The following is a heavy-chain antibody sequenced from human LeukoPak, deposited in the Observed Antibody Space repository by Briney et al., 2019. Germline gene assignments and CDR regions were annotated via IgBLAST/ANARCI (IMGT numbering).Heavy chain of an antibody. CDR3: ARCQYCTNGVCYFGNWFDP. V-gene: IGHV1-18*01. CDR2: ISAYNGNT. CDR1: GYTFTSYG. D-gene: IGHD2-8*01. Sequence: ASVKVSRKASGYTFTSYGISWARQAPGQGLEWMGWISAYNGNTNYAQKLQGRVTMTTDTSTSTAYMELRSLRSDDTAVYYCARCQYCTNGVCYFGNWFDPWGQGTLVTVSS. J-gene: IGHJ5*02.